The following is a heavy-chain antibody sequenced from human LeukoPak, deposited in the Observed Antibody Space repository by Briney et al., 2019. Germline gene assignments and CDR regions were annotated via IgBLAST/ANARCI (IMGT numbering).Heavy chain of an antibody. CDR1: GFTFSSYA. CDR3: ARGGRDHGFLFVY. Sequence: GGSLRLSCAASGFTFSSYAMSWVRQAPGKGLEWVSAISGSGGSTYYADSVKGRFTISRDNAKNSLYLQMNSLRAEDTAVYYCARGGRDHGFLFVYWGQGTLVTVSS. V-gene: IGHV3-23*01. CDR2: ISGSGGST. J-gene: IGHJ4*02. D-gene: IGHD3-10*02.